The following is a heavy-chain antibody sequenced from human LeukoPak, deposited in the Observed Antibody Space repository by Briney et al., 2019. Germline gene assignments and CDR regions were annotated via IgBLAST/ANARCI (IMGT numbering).Heavy chain of an antibody. CDR3: AKDASRFLEWLDI. CDR1: GFTFSSYG. V-gene: IGHV3-30*02. J-gene: IGHJ3*02. Sequence: GGSLRLSCAASGFTFSSYGMHWSGRAPARGRGGGAVIWYGGSNKYYADSVKGRFTISRDNSKNTLYLQMNSLRAEDTAVYYCAKDASRFLEWLDIWGQGTMVTVSS. D-gene: IGHD3-3*01. CDR2: IWYGGSNK.